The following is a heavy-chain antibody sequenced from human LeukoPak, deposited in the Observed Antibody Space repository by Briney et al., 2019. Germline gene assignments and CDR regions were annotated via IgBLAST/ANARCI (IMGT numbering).Heavy chain of an antibody. D-gene: IGHD1-26*01. CDR3: ARDRLVGATTPLY. CDR2: ISSSSSYI. CDR1: GFTFSSYS. J-gene: IGHJ4*02. V-gene: IGHV3-21*01. Sequence: GGALRLSCAASGFTFSSYSMNWVRQAPGKGLEWVSSISSSSSYIYYADSVKGRFTISRDNAKNSLYLQMNSLRAEDTAVYYCARDRLVGATTPLYWGQGTLVTVPS.